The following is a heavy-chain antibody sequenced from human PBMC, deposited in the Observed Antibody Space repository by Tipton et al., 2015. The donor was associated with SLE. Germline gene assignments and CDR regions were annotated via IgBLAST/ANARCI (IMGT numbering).Heavy chain of an antibody. CDR3: ARATDWNLSPDV. Sequence: TLSLTCTDSGGSISSGGYYWTWIRQLPGKGLEWIGYIYYSGNTYYNPSLGSRLTISVDTSKDQFSLRLTSVTAADTAVYYCARATDWNLSPDVWGKGTTVTVSS. V-gene: IGHV4-31*03. J-gene: IGHJ6*04. CDR1: GGSISSGGYY. CDR2: IYYSGNT. D-gene: IGHD1-7*01.